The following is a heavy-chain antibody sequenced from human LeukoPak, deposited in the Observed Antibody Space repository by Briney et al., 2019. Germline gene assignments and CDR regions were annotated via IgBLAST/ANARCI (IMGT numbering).Heavy chain of an antibody. J-gene: IGHJ4*02. V-gene: IGHV3-7*04. CDR2: IKQDGSEK. Sequence: GGSLRLSCAASGFTFINYWMTWVRQAPGKGLEWVANIKQDGSEKYYVDSVKGRFTISRDNAKNSLYLQMNSLRVEDTAVYYCARGGWDYFDYWGQGTLVAVSS. D-gene: IGHD6-19*01. CDR3: ARGGWDYFDY. CDR1: GFTFINYW.